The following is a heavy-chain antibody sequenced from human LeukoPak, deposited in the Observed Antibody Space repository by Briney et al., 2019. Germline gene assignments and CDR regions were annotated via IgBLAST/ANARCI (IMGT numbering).Heavy chain of an antibody. CDR3: AKMKGHPLPKYYMDV. J-gene: IGHJ6*03. V-gene: IGHV3-11*01. CDR1: GFSFSDYY. CDR2: INSRGTNI. Sequence: PGGSLRLSCAASGFSFSDYYMTWLRQAPGRGLEWVSYINSRGTNIYYADSVKGRFTVSRDNARNSLYLQMSSLRAEDTAVYYCAKMKGHPLPKYYMDVWGQGTTVTVS.